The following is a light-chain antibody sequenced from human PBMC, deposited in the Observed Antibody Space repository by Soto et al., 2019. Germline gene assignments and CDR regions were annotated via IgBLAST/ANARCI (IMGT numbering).Light chain of an antibody. V-gene: IGLV2-14*01. Sequence: QSALTQPASVSGSPGQSITISCTGTSSDVGGYNYVSWYQQYPGKAPKLVIYEVSNRPSGASNRFSGSKSDNTASLTISGLQAEDEADYYCSSFTSSSTLGVFGGGTKLTVL. CDR3: SSFTSSSTLGV. J-gene: IGLJ2*01. CDR1: SSDVGGYNY. CDR2: EVS.